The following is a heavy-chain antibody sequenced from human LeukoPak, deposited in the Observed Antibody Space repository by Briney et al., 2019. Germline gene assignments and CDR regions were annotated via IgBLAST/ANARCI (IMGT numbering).Heavy chain of an antibody. CDR3: ARDLAYSRLDY. Sequence: GGSLRLSCAASGFTFSSYGMHWVRQAPGKGLEWVAVISYDGSNEYYADSVKGRFTISRDNAENSLYLQMNSLRVEDTAFYYCARDLAYSRLDYWGQGMLVTVSS. J-gene: IGHJ4*02. D-gene: IGHD5-18*01. V-gene: IGHV3-33*05. CDR2: ISYDGSNE. CDR1: GFTFSSYG.